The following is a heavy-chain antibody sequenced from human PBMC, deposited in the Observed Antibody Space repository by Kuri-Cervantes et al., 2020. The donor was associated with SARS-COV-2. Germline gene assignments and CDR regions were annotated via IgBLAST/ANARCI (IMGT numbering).Heavy chain of an antibody. CDR1: GFTFSSYA. J-gene: IGHJ3*02. CDR2: ISSNGGST. CDR3: ARDPSFDI. Sequence: GESLKISCAASGFTFSSYAMHWVRQAPGKGLEYVSAISSNGGSTYYAYSVRGRFTISRDNSKNTLYLQMGSLRAEDMAVYDCARDPSFDIWGQGTMVTVSS. V-gene: IGHV3-64*01.